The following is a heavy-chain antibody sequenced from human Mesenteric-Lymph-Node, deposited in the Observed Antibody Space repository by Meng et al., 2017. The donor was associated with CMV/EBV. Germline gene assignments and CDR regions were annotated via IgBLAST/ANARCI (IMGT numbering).Heavy chain of an antibody. CDR1: GGSISSYY. V-gene: IGHV4-59*01. D-gene: IGHD2-2*01. J-gene: IGHJ5*02. Sequence: GSLRLSCTVSGGSISSYYWSWIRQPPGKGLEWIGYIYYSGSTNYNPSLKSRVTISVDTSKNQFSLKLSSVTAADTAVYYCARAEYQLLDEYNWFDPWGQGTLVTVSS. CDR2: IYYSGST. CDR3: ARAEYQLLDEYNWFDP.